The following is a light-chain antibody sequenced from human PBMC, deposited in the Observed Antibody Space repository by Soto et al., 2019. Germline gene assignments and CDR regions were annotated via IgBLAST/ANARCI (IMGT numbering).Light chain of an antibody. J-gene: IGKJ5*01. CDR1: QGISSY. CDR2: AAS. V-gene: IGKV1-9*01. Sequence: DIQLTQSPSFLSASVGDRVTITCRASQGISSYLAWYHQKPGKAPKLLIYAASTLESGVPSRFSSSGSGTEFTLTISSLQPEDFATYYCQQVNSYPITFGQGTRLEIK. CDR3: QQVNSYPIT.